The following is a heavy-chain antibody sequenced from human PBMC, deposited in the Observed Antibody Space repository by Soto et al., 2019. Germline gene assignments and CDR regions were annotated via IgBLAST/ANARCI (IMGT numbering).Heavy chain of an antibody. J-gene: IGHJ4*02. Sequence: GGSLRLSCAASGFTFSNAWMSWVRQAPGKGLEWVGRIKSKTDGGTTDYAAPVKGRFTISRDDSKNTLYLQMNSLKTEDTAVYYCTTDVLSGYGRTNDYWGQGTLVTVSS. V-gene: IGHV3-15*01. CDR3: TTDVLSGYGRTNDY. CDR2: IKSKTDGGTT. D-gene: IGHD5-12*01. CDR1: GFTFSNAW.